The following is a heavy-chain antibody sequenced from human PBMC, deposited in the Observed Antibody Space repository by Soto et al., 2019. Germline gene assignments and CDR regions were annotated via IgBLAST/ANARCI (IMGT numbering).Heavy chain of an antibody. CDR1: GGSVIRGSYY. J-gene: IGHJ5*02. D-gene: IGHD3-22*01. V-gene: IGHV4-61*01. CDR3: ARDRQWLGGNWFDP. CDR2: IYYSGST. Sequence: PSETLSLTCTVSGGSVIRGSYYFICIGQPPGKGLEWIGYIYYSGSTNYNPSLKSRVTISVDTSKNQFSLKLSSVTAADTAVYYCARDRQWLGGNWFDPWGQGTLVTVSS.